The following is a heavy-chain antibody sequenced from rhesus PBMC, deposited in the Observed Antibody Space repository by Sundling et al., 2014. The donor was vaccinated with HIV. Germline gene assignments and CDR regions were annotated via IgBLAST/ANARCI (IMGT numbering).Heavy chain of an antibody. CDR1: GGSIRSSY. CDR3: ARVKSGSYSLRFDF. J-gene: IGHJ4*01. D-gene: IGHD3-16*01. Sequence: QVQLQESGPGLVKPSETLSVTCAVSGGSIRSSYWSWIRQAPGKGLEWIGHIFGSIGSTYYNPSLKNRVTISKDTSKNQFSLKLSSVTAADTAVYYCARVKSGSYSLRFDFWGQGVLGHRLL. CDR2: IFGSIGST. V-gene: IGHV4-147*01.